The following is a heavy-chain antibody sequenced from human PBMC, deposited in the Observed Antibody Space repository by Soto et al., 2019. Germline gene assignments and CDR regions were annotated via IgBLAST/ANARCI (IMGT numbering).Heavy chain of an antibody. Sequence: QVQLVQSGAEVKQPGASVKVSCKASGYTFTSYDFNWVRQATGQGLEWMGWMNPNSGNTGYAQKFQGIVTMTRTTSISTAYMKLSSRTSEETAVYYCARGADFLSGYYGGYWGQGTLVTVSS. CDR1: GYTFTSYD. CDR3: ARGADFLSGYYGGY. D-gene: IGHD3-3*01. J-gene: IGHJ4*02. CDR2: MNPNSGNT. V-gene: IGHV1-8*01.